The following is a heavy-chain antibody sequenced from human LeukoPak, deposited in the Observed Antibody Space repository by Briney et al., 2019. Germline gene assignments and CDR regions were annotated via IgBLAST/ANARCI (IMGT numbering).Heavy chain of an antibody. D-gene: IGHD4-17*01. CDR2: INHSGST. J-gene: IGHJ4*02. V-gene: IGHV4-34*01. Sequence: PSETLSLTCAVYGGSFSGYYWSWIRQPPGKGLEWIGEINHSGSTNYNPSLKSRVTISVDTSKNQFSLKLSSVTAADTAVYYCARFRRGDYYFDYWGPGTLVTVSS. CDR1: GGSFSGYY. CDR3: ARFRRGDYYFDY.